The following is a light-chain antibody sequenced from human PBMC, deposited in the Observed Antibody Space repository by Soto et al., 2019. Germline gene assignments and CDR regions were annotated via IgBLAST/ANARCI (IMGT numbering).Light chain of an antibody. CDR2: EVS. V-gene: IGLV2-14*01. CDR1: SSDVGDYNY. CDR3: SSYTSSSTYV. Sequence: HSALTQPASVSGSPGQSISISCTGTSSDVGDYNYVSWYQQVPGKAPKVMIYEVSNRPSGVSNRFSGSKSGIMASLTISGLQAEDEADYYCSSYTSSSTYVFGTGTKVTV. J-gene: IGLJ1*01.